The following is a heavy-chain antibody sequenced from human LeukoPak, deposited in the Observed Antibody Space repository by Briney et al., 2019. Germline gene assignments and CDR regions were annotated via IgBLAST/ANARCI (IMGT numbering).Heavy chain of an antibody. CDR3: ARVMRATTVDY. J-gene: IGHJ4*02. V-gene: IGHV4-30-4*08. CDR1: GGSISSYH. D-gene: IGHD1-26*01. Sequence: PSETLSLTCTVSGGSISSYHWSWIRQPPGKGLEWIGYIYYSGSTYYNPSLKSRVTISVDTSKNQFSLKLSSVTAADTAVYYCARVMRATTVDYWGQGTLVTVSS. CDR2: IYYSGST.